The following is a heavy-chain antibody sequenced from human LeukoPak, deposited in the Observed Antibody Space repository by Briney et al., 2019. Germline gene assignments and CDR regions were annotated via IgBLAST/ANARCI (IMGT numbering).Heavy chain of an antibody. D-gene: IGHD3-16*02. J-gene: IGHJ4*02. CDR2: ISWNSGSI. CDR3: AKDLRLGELSLYLPDY. CDR1: GFTFDDYA. Sequence: GRSLRLSCAASGFTFDDYAMHWVRQAPGKGLEWVSGISWNSGSIGYADSVKGRFTISRDNAKNSLYLQMNSLRAEDTALYYCAKDLRLGELSLYLPDYWGQGTLVTVSS. V-gene: IGHV3-9*01.